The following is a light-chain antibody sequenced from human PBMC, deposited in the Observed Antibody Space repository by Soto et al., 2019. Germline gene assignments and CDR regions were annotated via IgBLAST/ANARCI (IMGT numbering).Light chain of an antibody. CDR3: SSYTNSSTRYV. V-gene: IGLV2-14*01. J-gene: IGLJ1*01. Sequence: QSVLTQPASVSGSPGQSITISCTGTSSDVDGYNYVSWYQQHPGKAPKLMIYDVSNRPSGVSNRFSGSKSGNTASLTISGLQAEDEADYYCSSYTNSSTRYVFGTGTKVTVL. CDR1: SSDVDGYNY. CDR2: DVS.